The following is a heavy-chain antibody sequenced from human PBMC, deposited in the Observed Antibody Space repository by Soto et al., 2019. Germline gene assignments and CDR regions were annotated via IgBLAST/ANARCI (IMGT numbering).Heavy chain of an antibody. CDR2: ISHSGST. CDR1: GGSISGYY. V-gene: IGHV4-59*01. Sequence: SETLSLTCTVSGGSISGYYWTWIRQLPGKGMEWIGYISHSGSTEYNPSLKSRVTISKDTSNNQFSLILRSVTAADTAIYYCARRAITAAKGSFDSWGQGTLVTV. J-gene: IGHJ4*02. D-gene: IGHD1-20*01. CDR3: ARRAITAAKGSFDS.